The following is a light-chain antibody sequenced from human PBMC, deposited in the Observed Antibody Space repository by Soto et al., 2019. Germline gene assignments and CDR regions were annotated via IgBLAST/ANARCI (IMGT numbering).Light chain of an antibody. CDR1: QSVFSN. CDR2: SAS. Sequence: EIVMTQSPAFLSVSPGERVILSCRASQSVFSNLAWYQQKPGQAPSLLIYSASARVTGIPARFSGSGSGTEFTLTISSLQSEDFAVYYCQQYHNWPPLTFGGGTKVEIK. CDR3: QQYHNWPPLT. V-gene: IGKV3-15*01. J-gene: IGKJ4*01.